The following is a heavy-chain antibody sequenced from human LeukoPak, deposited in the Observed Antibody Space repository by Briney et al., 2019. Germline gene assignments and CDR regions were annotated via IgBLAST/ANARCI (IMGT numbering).Heavy chain of an antibody. J-gene: IGHJ4*02. Sequence: GGSLRLSCAASGFTFSSYSINWVRQAPGKGLEWVSSVSSSSSYIYYADSVKGRFTISRDNAKNSLYLQMNSLRAEDTAVYYCARDPCSGGNCYFDYWGQGTLVTVSS. CDR2: VSSSSSYI. CDR3: ARDPCSGGNCYFDY. V-gene: IGHV3-21*01. CDR1: GFTFSSYS. D-gene: IGHD2-15*01.